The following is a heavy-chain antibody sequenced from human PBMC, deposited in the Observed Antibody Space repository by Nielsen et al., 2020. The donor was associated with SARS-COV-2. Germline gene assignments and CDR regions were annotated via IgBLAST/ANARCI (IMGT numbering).Heavy chain of an antibody. D-gene: IGHD3-22*01. CDR1: GFTFDDYG. Sequence: GESLKISCAASGFTFDDYGMSWVRQAPGKGLEWVSGINWNGGSTGYADSVKGRFTISRDNAKNSLYLQMNSLRAEDTAVYHCAIRSSGYYNWFDPWGQGTLVTVSS. V-gene: IGHV3-20*01. CDR2: INWNGGST. J-gene: IGHJ5*02. CDR3: AIRSSGYYNWFDP.